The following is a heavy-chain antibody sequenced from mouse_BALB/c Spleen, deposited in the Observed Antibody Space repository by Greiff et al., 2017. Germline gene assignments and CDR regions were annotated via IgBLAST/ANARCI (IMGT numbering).Heavy chain of an antibody. J-gene: IGHJ2*01. CDR1: GFSLSTSGMG. CDR3: ARIDGNYGYFDD. V-gene: IGHV8-8*01. D-gene: IGHD2-1*01. CDR2: IWWDDDK. Sequence: QVTLKVSGPGILQPSQTLSLTCSFSGFSLSTSGMGVGWIRQPSGKGLEWLAHIWWDDDKRYNPALKSRLTISKDTSCNQVFLKIASVDTAYTATYYCARIDGNYGYFDDWGQGTTLTVSA.